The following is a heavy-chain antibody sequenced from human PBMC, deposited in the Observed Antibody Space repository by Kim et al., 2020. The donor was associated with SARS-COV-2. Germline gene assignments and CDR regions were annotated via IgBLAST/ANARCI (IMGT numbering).Heavy chain of an antibody. J-gene: IGHJ3*02. CDR2: INGDGSTT. CDR1: GFTFSSYW. CDR3: ATGSYFRAFDI. Sequence: GGSLRLSCAASGFTFSSYWMHWVRQAPGKGLVWVSRINGDGSTTTYADSVKGRFTISRDNAKNTLYLQMNSLRAEDTAVYYCATGSYFRAFDIWGQGIMV. V-gene: IGHV3-74*01. D-gene: IGHD1-26*01.